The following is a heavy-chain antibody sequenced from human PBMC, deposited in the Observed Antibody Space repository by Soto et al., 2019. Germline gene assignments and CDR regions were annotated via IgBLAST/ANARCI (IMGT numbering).Heavy chain of an antibody. J-gene: IGHJ4*02. CDR2: IYPDDSDT. Sequence: GESLKISCKASGYSFNTYWIGWVRQLPGKGLEWMGIIYPDDSDTRYSPSFQGQVTISADKSFTTVYLQWNSLKASDTAIYYCARPGYYESSGFFNFDHWGQGTLVTVSS. CDR3: ARPGYYESSGFFNFDH. D-gene: IGHD3-22*01. CDR1: GYSFNTYW. V-gene: IGHV5-51*01.